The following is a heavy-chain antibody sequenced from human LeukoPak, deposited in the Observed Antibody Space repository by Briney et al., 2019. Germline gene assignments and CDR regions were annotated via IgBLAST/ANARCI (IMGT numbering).Heavy chain of an antibody. CDR3: ARGLRYNYDSSAYFLDY. CDR2: ISYDRSNK. Sequence: PGGSLRLSCAASGFTFSSYAMHWVRQAPGKGPEWVAVISYDRSNKYYADSVKGRFTISRDNSKNTLYLQINSLRSEDTAIYYCARGLRYNYDSSAYFLDYWGQGTLVTVSS. J-gene: IGHJ4*02. CDR1: GFTFSSYA. V-gene: IGHV3-30*04. D-gene: IGHD3-22*01.